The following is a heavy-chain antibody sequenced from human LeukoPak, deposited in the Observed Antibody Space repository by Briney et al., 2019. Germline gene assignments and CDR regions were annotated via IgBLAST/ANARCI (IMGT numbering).Heavy chain of an antibody. Sequence: GGSLRLSCAASGFTVSSNYMSWVRQAPGKGLEWVSVIYSGGSTYYADSVKGRFTISRDNSKNTLYLQMNSLRAEDTAVYYCARDQTTEVAFDISGQGTMVTVTS. CDR1: GFTVSSNY. J-gene: IGHJ3*02. V-gene: IGHV3-53*01. D-gene: IGHD4-23*01. CDR2: IYSGGST. CDR3: ARDQTTEVAFDI.